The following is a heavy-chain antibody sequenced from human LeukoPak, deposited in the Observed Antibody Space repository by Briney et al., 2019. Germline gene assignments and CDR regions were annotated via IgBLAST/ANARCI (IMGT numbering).Heavy chain of an antibody. CDR2: ISGSGGST. V-gene: IGHV3-23*01. D-gene: IGHD3-9*01. J-gene: IGHJ6*02. CDR3: AKVMITLVTPYYYGMDV. Sequence: GGSLRLSCAASKFAFSSYAMSWVRQAPGKGLEWVSAISGSGGSTYYADSVKGRFTISRDNSKNTLYLQMNSLRAEDTAVYYCAKVMITLVTPYYYGMDVWGQGTTVTVSS. CDR1: KFAFSSYA.